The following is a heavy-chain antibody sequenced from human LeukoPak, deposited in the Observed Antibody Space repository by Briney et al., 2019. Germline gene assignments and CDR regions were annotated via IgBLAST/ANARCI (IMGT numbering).Heavy chain of an antibody. Sequence: GGSLRLSCAASGFTVSSNYMSWVRQAPGKGLEWVSVIYSGGSTYYADSVKGRFTISRDNSKNTLYLQMNSLRAEDTAVYYCAAERYSSTWYFDYWGQGILVAVSS. D-gene: IGHD6-13*01. J-gene: IGHJ4*02. CDR2: IYSGGST. CDR3: AAERYSSTWYFDY. V-gene: IGHV3-53*01. CDR1: GFTVSSNY.